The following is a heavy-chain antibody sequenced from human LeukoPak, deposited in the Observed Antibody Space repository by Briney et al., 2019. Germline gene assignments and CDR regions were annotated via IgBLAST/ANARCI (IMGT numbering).Heavy chain of an antibody. D-gene: IGHD5-12*01. J-gene: IGHJ4*02. V-gene: IGHV5-51*01. Sequence: GESLKISCKGSGYGFPNYWIGWVRQMPGKGLEWLGILYPGDSDTRYSPSFQGQVTISADKSISTAYLQWSSLKASDTAMYYCASRLRERFDSWGQGTLVTVSS. CDR1: GYGFPNYW. CDR2: LYPGDSDT. CDR3: ASRLRERFDS.